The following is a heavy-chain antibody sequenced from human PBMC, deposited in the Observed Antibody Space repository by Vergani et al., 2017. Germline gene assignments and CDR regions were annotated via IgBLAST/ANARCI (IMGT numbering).Heavy chain of an antibody. V-gene: IGHV4-34*01. CDR1: GGSFSGYY. CDR3: ARGGRSTMRVVVIGGFDY. CDR2: INHSGST. Sequence: QVQLQQWGAGLLKPSETLSLTCAVYGGSFSGYYWSWIRQPPGKGLEWIGEINHSGSTNYNPSLKSRVTISVDTSKNQFSLKLSSVTAADTAVYYCARGGRSTMRVVVIGGFDYWGQGTLVTVSS. J-gene: IGHJ4*02. D-gene: IGHD3-22*01.